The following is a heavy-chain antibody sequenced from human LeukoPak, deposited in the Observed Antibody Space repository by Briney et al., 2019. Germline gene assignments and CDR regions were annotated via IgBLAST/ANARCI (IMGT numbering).Heavy chain of an antibody. V-gene: IGHV3-21*01. CDR2: ISSSSNYI. CDR1: GFTFNTYT. CDR3: ARSGSGYFDY. J-gene: IGHJ4*02. Sequence: GGSLRLSCAASGFTFNTYTMFWVRQAPGKGLEWVSSISSSSNYIYYADSVKGRFTISRDNAKNSLYLQMNSLRAEDTAVYYCARSGSGYFDYWGQGSLVTVSS.